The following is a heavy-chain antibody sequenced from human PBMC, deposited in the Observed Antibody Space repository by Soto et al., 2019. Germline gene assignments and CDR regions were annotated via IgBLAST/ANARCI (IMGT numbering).Heavy chain of an antibody. J-gene: IGHJ6*02. D-gene: IGHD2-2*01. CDR1: GYSFTSYW. Sequence: GESLKISCKGSGYSFTSYWIGWVRQMPGKGLEWMGIIYPGDSDTRYSPSFQGQVTISADKSISTAYLQWSSLKASDTAMYYCARGAKDCSSTSCPSPSCYYYGMDVWGQGTTVTVSS. V-gene: IGHV5-51*01. CDR3: ARGAKDCSSTSCPSPSCYYYGMDV. CDR2: IYPGDSDT.